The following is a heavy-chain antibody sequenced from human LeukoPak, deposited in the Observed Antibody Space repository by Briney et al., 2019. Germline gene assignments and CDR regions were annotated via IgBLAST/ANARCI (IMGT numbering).Heavy chain of an antibody. CDR3: ATRDWFDS. CDR2: IKNDGTTT. V-gene: IGHV3-74*01. Sequence: GGSLRLSCAVSGFTFSNHWMHWVRQVPGKGLVWVSRIKNDGTTTSYADSVKGRFTVSRDIAKNTLFLQMNSLRADDTAVYYCATRDWFDSWGQGTLVTVSS. CDR1: GFTFSNHW. J-gene: IGHJ5*01.